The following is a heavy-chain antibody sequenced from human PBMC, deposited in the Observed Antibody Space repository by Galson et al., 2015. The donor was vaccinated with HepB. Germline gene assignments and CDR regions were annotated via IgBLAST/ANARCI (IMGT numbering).Heavy chain of an antibody. D-gene: IGHD6-13*01. CDR2: ISGSGGST. V-gene: IGHV3-23*01. CDR1: GFTFSSYA. CDR3: AKVGYSLEVYSSSWYYFDY. Sequence: SLRLSCAASGFTFSSYAMSWVRQAPGKGLEWVSAISGSGGSTYYADSVKGRFTISRDNSKNSLYLQMNSLRAEDTAVYYCAKVGYSLEVYSSSWYYFDYWGQGTLVTVSS. J-gene: IGHJ4*02.